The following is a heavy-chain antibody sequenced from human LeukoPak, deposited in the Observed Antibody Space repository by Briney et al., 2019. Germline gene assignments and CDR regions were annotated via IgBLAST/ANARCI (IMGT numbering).Heavy chain of an antibody. V-gene: IGHV3-23*01. CDR1: GFTFSSYA. CDR2: ITPSDSGT. CDR3: AKAWGAAGTFDS. Sequence: PGGSLRLSCAASGFTFSSYAMTWVRQAPGKGLEWVSTITPSDSGTYYADSVRGRFTISRDNSKNTLYVQMNSLRVEDTAVYYCAKAWGAAGTFDSWGQGTLVTVSS. J-gene: IGHJ4*02. D-gene: IGHD6-13*01.